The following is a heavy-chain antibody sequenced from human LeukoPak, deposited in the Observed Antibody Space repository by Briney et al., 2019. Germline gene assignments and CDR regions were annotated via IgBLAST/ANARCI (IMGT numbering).Heavy chain of an antibody. CDR2: ISEDGYET. D-gene: IGHD3-9*01. Sequence: PGGSLRLSCAASGFTFSNYVMSWVRQAPGKGPEWVSGISEDGYETYYADSVKGRFSISRDNSRTTLSLQMNSLRAEDTAIYYCAKTTHYDIFTGFDYWGQGTRVTVCS. J-gene: IGHJ4*02. CDR1: GFTFSNYV. CDR3: AKTTHYDIFTGFDY. V-gene: IGHV3-23*01.